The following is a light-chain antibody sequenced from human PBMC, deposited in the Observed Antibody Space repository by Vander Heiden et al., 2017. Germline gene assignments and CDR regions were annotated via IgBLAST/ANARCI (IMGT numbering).Light chain of an antibody. CDR1: SSNIGAGYD. CDR2: GNS. J-gene: IGLJ3*02. CDR3: QSYDSSLSGSV. Sequence: QSVLTQPPPVSRAPGQRVTISCTGSSSNIGAGYDVLWYQQLPGTAPKLLIYGNSNRPSGVPDRFSDSKSGTSASLAITGLQAEDEADYYCQSYDSSLSGSVFGGGTKLTVL. V-gene: IGLV1-40*01.